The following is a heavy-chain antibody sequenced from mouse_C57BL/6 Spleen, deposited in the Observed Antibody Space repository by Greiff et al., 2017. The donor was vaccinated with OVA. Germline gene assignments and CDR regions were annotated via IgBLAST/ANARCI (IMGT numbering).Heavy chain of an antibody. CDR2: INPNNGGT. D-gene: IGHD3-2*02. J-gene: IGHJ4*01. CDR1: GSPFTDYY. Sequence: EVQLQQSGPELVKPGASVKISCKASGSPFTDYYLNWVQQSHGKSLEWIGDINPNNGGTSYNQKFKGKATLTVDKSSSTAYMELRSLTSEDSAVYYCARRNSGYGAMDYWGQGTSVTVSS. V-gene: IGHV1-26*01. CDR3: ARRNSGYGAMDY.